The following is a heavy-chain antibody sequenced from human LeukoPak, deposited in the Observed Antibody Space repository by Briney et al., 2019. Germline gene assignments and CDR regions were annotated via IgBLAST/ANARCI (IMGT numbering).Heavy chain of an antibody. CDR2: IRNKANSYTT. V-gene: IGHV3-72*01. CDR3: ATSPPRGIVVFDM. Sequence: TGGSLRLSCAASGVTFSDHYMEWVRQAPGKGLEWVGRIRNKANSYTTEYAASVKGRFTISRDDSKNSLYLQMNSLKIEDTAVYYCATSPPRGIVVFDMWGQGTMVTISS. D-gene: IGHD3-16*02. CDR1: GVTFSDHY. J-gene: IGHJ3*02.